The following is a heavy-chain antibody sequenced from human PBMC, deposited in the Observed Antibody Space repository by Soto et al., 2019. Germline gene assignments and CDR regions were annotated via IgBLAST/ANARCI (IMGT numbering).Heavy chain of an antibody. CDR3: ARDEDYGEPLFDY. CDR1: GFTFSSYT. D-gene: IGHD4-17*01. J-gene: IGHJ4*02. V-gene: IGHV3-21*01. Sequence: EVRLVESGGGLVRPGGSLRLSCAASGFTFSSYTMNWVRQAPGKGLEWVSSISTTSTYIYYADSVKGRFTISRDNAKNSLFLQMSSLRAEDTAVYYCARDEDYGEPLFDYWGQGTLVTVSS. CDR2: ISTTSTYI.